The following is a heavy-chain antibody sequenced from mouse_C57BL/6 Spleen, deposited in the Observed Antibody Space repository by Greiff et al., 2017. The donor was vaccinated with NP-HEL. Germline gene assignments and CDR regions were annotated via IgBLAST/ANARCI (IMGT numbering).Heavy chain of an antibody. D-gene: IGHD4-1*01. Sequence: VQLQQSGAELVKPGASVKISCKASGYAFSSYWMNWVKQRPGKGLEWIGQIYPGDGDTNYNGKFKGKATLTADKSSSTAYMQLSSLTSEDSAVYFCARSGTLVAWFAYWGQGTLVTVSA. CDR1: GYAFSSYW. CDR3: ARSGTLVAWFAY. V-gene: IGHV1-80*01. J-gene: IGHJ3*01. CDR2: IYPGDGDT.